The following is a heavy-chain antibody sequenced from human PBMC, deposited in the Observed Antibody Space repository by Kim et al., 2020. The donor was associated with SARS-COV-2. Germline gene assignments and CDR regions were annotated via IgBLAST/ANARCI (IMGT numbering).Heavy chain of an antibody. CDR3: ARGRYSSSWYGGYGMDV. J-gene: IGHJ6*02. D-gene: IGHD6-13*01. CDR1: GYTFTSYG. V-gene: IGHV1-18*01. CDR2: ISAYNGNT. Sequence: ASVKVSCKASGYTFTSYGISWVRQAPGQGLEWMGWISAYNGNTNYAQKLQGRVTMTTDTSTSTAYMELRSLRSDDTAVYYCARGRYSSSWYGGYGMDVWGQGTTVTVSS.